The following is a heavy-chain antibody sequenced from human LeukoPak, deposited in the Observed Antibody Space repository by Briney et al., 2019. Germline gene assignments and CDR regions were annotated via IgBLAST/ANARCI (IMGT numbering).Heavy chain of an antibody. V-gene: IGHV4-59*08. Sequence: SETLSLTCTVSGGSISSYYWSWIRQPPGKGLERIGYIYYSGSTNYNPSLKSRVTISVDTSKNQFSLKLSSVTAADTAVYYCARSGRRWLQYYYYGMDVWGQGTTVTVSS. CDR2: IYYSGST. J-gene: IGHJ6*02. CDR1: GGSISSYY. CDR3: ARSGRRWLQYYYYGMDV. D-gene: IGHD5-24*01.